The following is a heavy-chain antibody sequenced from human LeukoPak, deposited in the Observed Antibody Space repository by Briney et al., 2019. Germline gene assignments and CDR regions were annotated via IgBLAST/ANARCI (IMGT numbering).Heavy chain of an antibody. D-gene: IGHD3-10*01. CDR1: GGSISSYY. Sequence: PSGTLSLTCTVSGGSISSYYWSWIRQPPGKGLEWIGYIYYSGSTNYNPSLKSRVTMSVDTSKNQFSLKLSSVTAADTAVYYCARDRGSGSYDSYYFDYWGQGTLVTVSS. V-gene: IGHV4-59*12. CDR2: IYYSGST. CDR3: ARDRGSGSYDSYYFDY. J-gene: IGHJ4*02.